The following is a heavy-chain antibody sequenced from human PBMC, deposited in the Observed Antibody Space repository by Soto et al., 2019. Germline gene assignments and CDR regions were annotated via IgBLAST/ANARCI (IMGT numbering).Heavy chain of an antibody. CDR2: IKQDGSEK. CDR1: GFTFSSYW. V-gene: IGHV3-7*01. CDR3: ARELLLRGMADGRHYYYGMDV. Sequence: EVQLVESGGGLVQPGGSLRLSCAASGFTFSSYWMSWVRQAPGKGLEWVANIKQDGSEKYYVESVKGRFTISRDNAKNSLYLQMNSLRAEDTAVYYCARELLLRGMADGRHYYYGMDVWGQGTTVTVSS. J-gene: IGHJ6*02. D-gene: IGHD3-16*01.